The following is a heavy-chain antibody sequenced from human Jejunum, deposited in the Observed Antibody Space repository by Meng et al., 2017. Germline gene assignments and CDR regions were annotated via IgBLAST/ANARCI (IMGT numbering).Heavy chain of an antibody. Sequence: SGPTLAKPTQTLTVTCPFSGFPLSTSGVGVGWTRQPPGKALECLALIYWDDDKRYNPSLKSRLTITKDTSRNQVLLTMTNMDPVDTATYFCAHRLRLSFNYDWNVGIFDYWGQGSLVTVSS. CDR1: GFPLSTSGVG. V-gene: IGHV2-5*02. D-gene: IGHD1-20*01. J-gene: IGHJ4*02. CDR2: IYWDDDK. CDR3: AHRLRLSFNYDWNVGIFDY.